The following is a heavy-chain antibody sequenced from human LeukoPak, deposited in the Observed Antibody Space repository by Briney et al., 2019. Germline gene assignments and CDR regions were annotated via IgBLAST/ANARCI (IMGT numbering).Heavy chain of an antibody. J-gene: IGHJ4*02. Sequence: ASVKVSCRASGYTFTDYHIHWVRQAPGQGLEWMGWINPNGGGTNYAQKFQGSVTMTRDTSISTAYMELNRLTSDDTAVYYCAKGSYSISSFDYWGQGTLVTVSS. D-gene: IGHD6-6*01. CDR2: INPNGGGT. CDR3: AKGSYSISSFDY. CDR1: GYTFTDYH. V-gene: IGHV1-2*02.